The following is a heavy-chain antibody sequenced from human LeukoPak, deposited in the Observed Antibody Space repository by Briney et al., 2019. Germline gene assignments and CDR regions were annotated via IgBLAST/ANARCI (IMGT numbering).Heavy chain of an antibody. Sequence: ASVKVSCKASGFTFTVYYMHWVRQAPGQGLEWMGWINPNSGGTNYAQKFQGRVTMTRDTSISTAYMELSRLRSDDTAVYYCARDKVGATFSLDYWGQGTLVTVSS. J-gene: IGHJ4*02. V-gene: IGHV1-2*02. D-gene: IGHD1-26*01. CDR1: GFTFTVYY. CDR2: INPNSGGT. CDR3: ARDKVGATFSLDY.